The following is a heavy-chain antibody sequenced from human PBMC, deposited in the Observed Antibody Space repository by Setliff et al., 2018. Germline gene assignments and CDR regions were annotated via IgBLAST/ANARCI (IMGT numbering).Heavy chain of an antibody. J-gene: IGHJ1*01. CDR3: ARDRSDSNNWYNFQH. V-gene: IGHV3-23*01. D-gene: IGHD6-13*01. CDR2: IRGSGGST. CDR1: GFTFSGYA. Sequence: GGSLRLSCAASGFTFSGYAMSWVRQAPGKGLEWISGIRGSGGSTYYADSVKGRFTISRDNSKNTLYLQMNSLRAEDTAIYYCARDRSDSNNWYNFQHWGQGTLVTVSS.